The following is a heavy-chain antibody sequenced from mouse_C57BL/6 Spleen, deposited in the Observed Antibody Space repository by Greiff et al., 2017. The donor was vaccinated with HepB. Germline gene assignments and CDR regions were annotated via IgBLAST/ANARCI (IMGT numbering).Heavy chain of an antibody. Sequence: QVHVKQSGAELAKPGASVKLSCKASGYTFTSYWMHWVKQRPGQGLEWIGYINPSSGYTKYNQKFKDKATLTADKSSSTAYMQLSSLTYEDAAVYYCARDYGSSYAWFAYWGQGTLVTVSA. V-gene: IGHV1-7*01. CDR3: ARDYGSSYAWFAY. D-gene: IGHD1-1*01. CDR1: GYTFTSYW. J-gene: IGHJ3*01. CDR2: INPSSGYT.